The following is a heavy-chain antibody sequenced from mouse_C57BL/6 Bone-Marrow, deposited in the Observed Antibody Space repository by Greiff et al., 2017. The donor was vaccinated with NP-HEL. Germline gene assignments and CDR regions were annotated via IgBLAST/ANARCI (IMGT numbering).Heavy chain of an antibody. V-gene: IGHV1-53*01. CDR1: GYTFTSYW. CDR2: INPSNGGT. Sequence: QVLLQQPGTDLVKPGASVKLSCKASGYTFTSYWMHWVKQRPGQGLEWIGNINPSNGGTNYNETFKSKATLPVDKSSSTAYMQLSSLTSEDSAVYYCASEVSLDAMDYWGQGTSVTVSS. CDR3: ASEVSLDAMDY. J-gene: IGHJ4*01.